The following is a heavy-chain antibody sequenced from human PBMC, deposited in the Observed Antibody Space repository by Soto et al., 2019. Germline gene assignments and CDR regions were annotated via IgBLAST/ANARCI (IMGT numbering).Heavy chain of an antibody. Sequence: GESLKISCAASGFTFSSYAMHWVRQAPGKGLEYVSAISSNGGSTYYANSVKGRFTISRDNSKNTLYLQMGSLRAEDMAVYYCARGIGVGATSAVGYWGQGTLVTVSS. D-gene: IGHD1-26*01. J-gene: IGHJ4*02. CDR1: GFTFSSYA. CDR2: ISSNGGST. V-gene: IGHV3-64*01. CDR3: ARGIGVGATSAVGY.